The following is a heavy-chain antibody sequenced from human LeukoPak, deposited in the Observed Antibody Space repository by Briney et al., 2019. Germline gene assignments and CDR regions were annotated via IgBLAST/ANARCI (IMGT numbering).Heavy chain of an antibody. D-gene: IGHD3-22*01. Sequence: SETLSLTCTVSGGSISSYYWSWIRQPPGKGLEWIGDIYYSGSTNYNPPLKSRVTISVDTSKNQFSLKLSSVTAADTAVYYCARTTPEGSGYYYSNWFDPWGQGTLVTVSS. V-gene: IGHV4-59*08. CDR3: ARTTPEGSGYYYSNWFDP. CDR1: GGSISSYY. CDR2: IYYSGST. J-gene: IGHJ5*02.